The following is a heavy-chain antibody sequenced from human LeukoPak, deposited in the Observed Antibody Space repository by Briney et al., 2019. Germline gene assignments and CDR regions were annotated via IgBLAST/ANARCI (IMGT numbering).Heavy chain of an antibody. CDR2: VSDDAINT. J-gene: IGHJ4*02. V-gene: IGHV3-30*07. Sequence: PGGSLRLSCAASGFTFSSSAMHWVRQAPGKGLEWVAVVSDDAINTYYADSVKGRFTISKDNSKNKLYLQMNSLRAEDTAVYYCAKSANLVGAEYYFDYWGQGTLVTVSS. CDR1: GFTFSSSA. D-gene: IGHD1-26*01. CDR3: AKSANLVGAEYYFDY.